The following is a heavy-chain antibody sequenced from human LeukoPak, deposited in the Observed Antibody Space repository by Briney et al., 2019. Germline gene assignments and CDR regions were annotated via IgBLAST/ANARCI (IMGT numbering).Heavy chain of an antibody. CDR2: IKSKTDGGTT. CDR1: GFTFSNAW. J-gene: IGHJ3*02. CDR3: TTEYCSGGSCATWDAFDI. D-gene: IGHD2-15*01. Sequence: GGSLRLSCAASGFTFSNAWMSWVRQAPGKGLEWVGRIKSKTDGGTTDYAAPVKGRFTISRDDSKNTLYLQMNSLKTEDTAVYYCTTEYCSGGSCATWDAFDIWGQGTMVTVSS. V-gene: IGHV3-15*01.